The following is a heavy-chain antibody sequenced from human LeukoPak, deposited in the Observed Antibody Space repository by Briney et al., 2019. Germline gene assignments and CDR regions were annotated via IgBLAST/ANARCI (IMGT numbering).Heavy chain of an antibody. D-gene: IGHD3-22*01. V-gene: IGHV1-18*01. CDR3: AREPFADYDSSGYLPSPFDY. CDR1: GYTFTSYG. CDR2: ISAYNGNT. J-gene: IGHJ4*02. Sequence: GASVKVSCKASGYTFTSYGISWVRQAPGQGLEWMGWISAYNGNTNYAQKLQGRVTMTTDTSTSTAYMELRSLRSDDTAVYYCAREPFADYDSSGYLPSPFDYWGRGTLVTVSS.